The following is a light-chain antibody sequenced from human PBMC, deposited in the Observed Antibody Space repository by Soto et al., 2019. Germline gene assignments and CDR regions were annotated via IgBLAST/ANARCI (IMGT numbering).Light chain of an antibody. CDR3: QQYGSSGT. CDR2: GAS. V-gene: IGKV3-20*01. Sequence: ESMLTQSPATLSLSPGERATLSCRASQSVRSYLAWYQQKPGQAPRLLIYGASNRATGIPDRFSGSGPGTDFTLTISRLEPEDFAVYYCQQYGSSGTFGQGTKVDIK. CDR1: QSVRSY. J-gene: IGKJ1*01.